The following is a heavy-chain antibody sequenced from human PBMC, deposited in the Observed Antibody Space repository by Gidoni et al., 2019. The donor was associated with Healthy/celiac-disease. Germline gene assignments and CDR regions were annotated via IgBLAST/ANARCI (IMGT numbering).Heavy chain of an antibody. CDR2: IIPILGRA. CDR1: GGHFSSYT. Sequence: VQLVQSGAEVKQPGSSVQVSCKASGGHFSSYTISWVRQAPGQGIEWMGRIIPILGRANDAQKLQGRVTITADKSTSTAYMELSSVRSEDTAVYYCASLTTGIVGATFGFDYWGQGTLVTVSS. CDR3: ASLTTGIVGATFGFDY. D-gene: IGHD1-26*01. V-gene: IGHV1-69*02. J-gene: IGHJ4*02.